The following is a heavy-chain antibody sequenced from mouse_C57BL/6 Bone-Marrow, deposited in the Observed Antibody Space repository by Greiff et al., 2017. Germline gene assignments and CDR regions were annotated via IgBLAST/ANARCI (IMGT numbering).Heavy chain of an antibody. Sequence: VKLQQPGAELVKPGASVKMSCKASGYTFTSYWITWVKQRPGQGLEWIGDIYPGSGSTNYNEKFKSKATLTVDTSSSTAYMQLSSLPSEDSAVYYCALLSYYYGSSSWFADWGQGTLVTVSA. CDR2: IYPGSGST. J-gene: IGHJ3*01. D-gene: IGHD1-1*01. V-gene: IGHV1-55*01. CDR1: GYTFTSYW. CDR3: ALLSYYYGSSSWFAD.